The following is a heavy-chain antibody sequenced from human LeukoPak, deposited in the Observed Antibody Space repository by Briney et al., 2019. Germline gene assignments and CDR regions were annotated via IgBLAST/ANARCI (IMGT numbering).Heavy chain of an antibody. D-gene: IGHD1-26*01. V-gene: IGHV4-30-4*08. CDR2: IYYSGST. CDR3: AREKVGATVDY. J-gene: IGHJ4*02. Sequence: PSETLSLTCTVSGGSISSGDYYWSWIRQPPGKGLEWIGYIYYSGSTYYNPSLKSRVTISVDTSKNQFSLKLSSVTAADTAVYYCAREKVGATVDYWGQGTLVTVSS. CDR1: GGSISSGDYY.